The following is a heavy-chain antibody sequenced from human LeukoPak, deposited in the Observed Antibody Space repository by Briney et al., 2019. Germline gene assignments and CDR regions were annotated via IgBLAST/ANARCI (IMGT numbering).Heavy chain of an antibody. J-gene: IGHJ4*02. V-gene: IGHV3-9*01. CDR3: AKTGGDGYNWPYYLDY. Sequence: GGSLRLSCSASGFTFYDYAMLWVRQAPGKGLEWVSGICWNSGSIGYADSVKGRLTISRDNAKNSLYLQMNSLRAEDTALYYCAKTGGDGYNWPYYLDYWGQGTLVTVSS. CDR1: GFTFYDYA. D-gene: IGHD5-24*01. CDR2: ICWNSGSI.